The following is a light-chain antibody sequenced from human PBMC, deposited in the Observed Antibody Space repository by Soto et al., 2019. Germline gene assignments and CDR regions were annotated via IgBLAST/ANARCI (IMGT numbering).Light chain of an antibody. CDR2: RAS. CDR3: QQYHSTPIT. V-gene: IGKV4-1*01. CDR1: QSVLYSSNNLNY. J-gene: IGKJ5*01. Sequence: DIVMTQSPDSLAVSLGERATINCKSGQSVLYSSNNLNYLAWFQQKPGQPPKLLIYRASTRESGVPDRFSGSGSGTDFTLTISSLQAEDVAVYYCQQYHSTPITFGQGTRLEIK.